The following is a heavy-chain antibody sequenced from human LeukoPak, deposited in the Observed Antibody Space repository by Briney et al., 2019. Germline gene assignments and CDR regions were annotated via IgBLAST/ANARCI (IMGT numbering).Heavy chain of an antibody. CDR3: ARTPPDYGVDY. V-gene: IGHV1-8*02. D-gene: IGHD4-17*01. Sequence: GASVKVSCKASGYTFTSYDINWVRQATGQGLGWMGWMSPNSGNTGYAQKFQGRITMTKSTSISTAYMELSDLESEDTAVYYCARTPPDYGVDYWGQGTLVTVSS. CDR2: MSPNSGNT. J-gene: IGHJ4*02. CDR1: GYTFTSYD.